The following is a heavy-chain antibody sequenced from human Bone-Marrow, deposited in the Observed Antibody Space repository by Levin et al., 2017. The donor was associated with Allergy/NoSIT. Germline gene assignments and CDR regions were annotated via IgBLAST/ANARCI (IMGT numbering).Heavy chain of an antibody. J-gene: IGHJ6*03. Sequence: VASVKVSCKASGDTFSNSAFNWVRQAPGQGLEWMGRIIPVLGVVNYAQKFRDRVTITADKSTSTAYMELNGLRSDDTAVYYCARDPGEYGGYIYYYYFYMDVWDKGTTVTVSS. CDR3: ARDPGEYGGYIYYYYFYMDV. V-gene: IGHV1-69*04. D-gene: IGHD4-17*01. CDR1: GDTFSNSA. CDR2: IIPVLGVV.